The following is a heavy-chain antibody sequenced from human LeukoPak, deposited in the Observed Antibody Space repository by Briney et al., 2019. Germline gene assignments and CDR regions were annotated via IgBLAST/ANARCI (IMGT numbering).Heavy chain of an antibody. Sequence: SETLSLTCAVYGGSFSGYYWSWIRQPPGKGLEWIGYIYYSGSTNYNPSLKSRVTISVDMSKNQFSLKLSSVTAADTAVYYCARQLYSSGWYGFDYWGQGTLVTVSS. CDR2: IYYSGST. J-gene: IGHJ4*02. CDR1: GGSFSGYY. CDR3: ARQLYSSGWYGFDY. V-gene: IGHV4-59*01. D-gene: IGHD6-19*01.